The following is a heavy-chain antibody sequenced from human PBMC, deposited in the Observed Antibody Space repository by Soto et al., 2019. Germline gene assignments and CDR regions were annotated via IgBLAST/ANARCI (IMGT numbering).Heavy chain of an antibody. V-gene: IGHV4-4*07. CDR1: GTSISSYF. D-gene: IGHD5-12*01. J-gene: IGHJ4*02. CDR2: IHTSGST. CDR3: AREGSYSAYNFAHGIQLWSFDF. Sequence: SETLSLTCSVSGTSISSYFWSWIRQPAGKGLEWIGRIHTSGSTDYNPSLKSRVTMSVDTPKNQFSLKLRSLTAADTAVYYCAREGSYSAYNFAHGIQLWSFDFWGQGALVTVSS.